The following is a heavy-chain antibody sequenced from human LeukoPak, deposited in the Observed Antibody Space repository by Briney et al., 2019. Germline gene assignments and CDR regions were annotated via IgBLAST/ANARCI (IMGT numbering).Heavy chain of an antibody. J-gene: IGHJ6*03. CDR2: INSDGSST. V-gene: IGHV3-74*01. D-gene: IGHD5-24*01. CDR3: ARRWMATSPYYYYYYMDV. Sequence: GGSLRLSCAASGFTFSSYWMHWVRQAPGKGLVWVSCINSDGSSTSYADSVKGRFTISRDNAKNTLYLQMNSLRAEDTAVYYCARRWMATSPYYYYYYMDVWGKGTTVTVSS. CDR1: GFTFSSYW.